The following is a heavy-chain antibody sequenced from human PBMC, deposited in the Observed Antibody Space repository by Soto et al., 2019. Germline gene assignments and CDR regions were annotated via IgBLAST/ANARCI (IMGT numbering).Heavy chain of an antibody. CDR1: GYTFSTSG. Sequence: QVQLVQSGAEVKKAGASIRISCKASGYTFSTSGMHWVRQAPGQVLEWVGWINGVNGNTKYSQKFQDRVTITRDSSASTAYMELSGLTSEDTGVFYCARAPRLTQLSAWGQGTQVIVSS. D-gene: IGHD1-1*01. CDR2: INGVNGNT. V-gene: IGHV1-3*01. J-gene: IGHJ5*02. CDR3: ARAPRLTQLSA.